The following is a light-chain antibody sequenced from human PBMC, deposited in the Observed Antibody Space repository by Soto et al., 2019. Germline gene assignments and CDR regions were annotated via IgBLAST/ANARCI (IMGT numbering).Light chain of an antibody. CDR1: QSVSSNN. V-gene: IGKV3-20*01. Sequence: EIALTQSPGNLSLSPGERATLSCRASQSVSSNNLAWYPHKPGQAPRIRLYGSSSRATGIPDRFSGSGSGTDFTLTIRRLEPEDFAVYFCLLSGGSPPHTFGPGTTGEIK. CDR2: GSS. CDR3: LLSGGSPPHT. J-gene: IGKJ2*01.